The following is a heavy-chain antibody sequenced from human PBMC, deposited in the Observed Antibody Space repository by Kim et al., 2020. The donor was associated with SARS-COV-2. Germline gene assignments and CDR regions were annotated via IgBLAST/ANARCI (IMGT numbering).Heavy chain of an antibody. CDR2: ISGSGGST. CDR3: AKDSNDYDSKPFDY. J-gene: IGHJ4*02. V-gene: IGHV3-23*01. CDR1: GFTFRNYA. Sequence: GGSLRLSCAASGFTFRNYAMSWVRQAPGKGLEWVSAISGSGGSTYYADSVTGRFTMSRGNSKNTLYLQMNSLRAEDTAIYYCAKDSNDYDSKPFDYWGQGTLVTVSS. D-gene: IGHD3-22*01.